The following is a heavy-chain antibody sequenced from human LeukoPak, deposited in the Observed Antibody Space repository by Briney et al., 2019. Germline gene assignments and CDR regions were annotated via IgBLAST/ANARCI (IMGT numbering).Heavy chain of an antibody. CDR1: GFTFTSYG. Sequence: GGSLRLSCAASGFTFTSYGMSWVRQAPGKGLEWVSAIGGSGGYTYYADSVKGRFTISRDNSRNTLFLQMNSLRAEDTAVYYCAKEGCSSTSCAYYYYYYMDVWGKGTTVTISS. D-gene: IGHD2-2*01. J-gene: IGHJ6*03. CDR2: IGGSGGYT. V-gene: IGHV3-23*01. CDR3: AKEGCSSTSCAYYYYYYMDV.